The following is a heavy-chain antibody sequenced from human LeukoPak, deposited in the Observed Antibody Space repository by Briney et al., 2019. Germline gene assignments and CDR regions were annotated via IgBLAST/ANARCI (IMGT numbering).Heavy chain of an antibody. CDR2: INPNSGST. D-gene: IGHD1-1*01. CDR1: GYTFIDSY. CDR3: ARPHGVDGTDVFQR. V-gene: IGHV1-2*02. J-gene: IGHJ1*01. Sequence: ASVKVSCKASGYTFIDSYLHWVRQAPGQGLEWMGWINPNSGSTNYAQKFRGRVTMSRDTFISTVYMELSRLTSDDTAVYYCARPHGVDGTDVFQRWDQGTLVTVSS.